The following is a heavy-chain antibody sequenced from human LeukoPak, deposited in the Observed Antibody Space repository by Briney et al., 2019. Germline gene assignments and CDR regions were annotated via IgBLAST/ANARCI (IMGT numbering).Heavy chain of an antibody. V-gene: IGHV3-11*04. Sequence: KPGGSLRLSCVASGLTSSDYYMGWIRQAPGRGLEWLSYISGSGSDINYAESVRGRFAISRDNAKNSLYLQLNSLRPEDTAVYYCATGPQIWEPAYWGQGTLVTVSS. J-gene: IGHJ4*02. CDR3: ATGPQIWEPAY. CDR1: GLTSSDYY. CDR2: ISGSGSDI. D-gene: IGHD1-26*01.